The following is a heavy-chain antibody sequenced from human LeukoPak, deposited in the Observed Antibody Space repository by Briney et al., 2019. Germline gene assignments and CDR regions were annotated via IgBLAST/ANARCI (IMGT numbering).Heavy chain of an antibody. V-gene: IGHV1-18*01. CDR2: TSAYNGNT. CDR1: GYTFTSYG. J-gene: IGHJ3*02. Sequence: ASVKVSCKASGYTFTSYGISWVRQAPGQGLEWMGWTSAYNGNTNYAQKLQGRVTMTTDTSTSTAYMELRSLRSDDTAVYYCAREGYDFWSGFQGPYAFDIWGQGTMVTVSS. CDR3: AREGYDFWSGFQGPYAFDI. D-gene: IGHD3-3*01.